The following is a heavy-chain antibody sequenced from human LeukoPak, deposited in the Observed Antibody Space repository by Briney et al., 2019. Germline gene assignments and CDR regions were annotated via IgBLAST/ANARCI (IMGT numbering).Heavy chain of an antibody. CDR2: IYYGENT. D-gene: IGHD3-9*01. CDR1: GGSISSGPYY. J-gene: IGHJ4*02. V-gene: IGHV4-39*01. CDR3: ARHTILRYFDWLLGAGSFDY. Sequence: SETLSLTCTVSGGSISSGPYYWGWIRQPPGKGLEWIGNIYYGENTYYNPSLKSRVTISIDTSKNQFSLKLSSVTAADTAVYYCARHTILRYFDWLLGAGSFDYWGQGTLVTVSS.